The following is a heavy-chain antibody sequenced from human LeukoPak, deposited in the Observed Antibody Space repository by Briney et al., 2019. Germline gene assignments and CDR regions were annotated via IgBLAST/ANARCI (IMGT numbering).Heavy chain of an antibody. D-gene: IGHD1-1*01. Sequence: GGSLRLSCSASGFTFTSHVMHWVRQAPGKGLQYVSGISMNAQTTYYAGSVKGRFTISRDSSKNTVYLQMNSPTAEDTAVYYCVREGLERRTNFDYWGQGTLVSVSS. CDR3: VREGLERRTNFDY. J-gene: IGHJ4*02. CDR1: GFTFTSHV. CDR2: ISMNAQTT. V-gene: IGHV3-64D*06.